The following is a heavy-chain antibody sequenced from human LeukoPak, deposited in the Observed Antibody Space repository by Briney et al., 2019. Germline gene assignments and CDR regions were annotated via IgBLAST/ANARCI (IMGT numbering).Heavy chain of an antibody. CDR2: INPNSGGT. J-gene: IGHJ4*02. V-gene: IGHV1-2*02. D-gene: IGHD3-22*01. CDR1: GYTFTGYY. Sequence: GASVKVSCKASGYTFTGYYMHWVRQAPGQGLEWMGWINPNSGGTNYAQKFQGRVTMTRDTSISTAYMELSRLRSDDTAVYYCAREGYYDSSSYYYWGQGTLVTVSS. CDR3: AREGYYDSSSYYY.